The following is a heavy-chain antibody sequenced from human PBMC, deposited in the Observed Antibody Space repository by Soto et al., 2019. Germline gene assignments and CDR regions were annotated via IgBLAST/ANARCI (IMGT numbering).Heavy chain of an antibody. V-gene: IGHV3-64*01. CDR3: ARDRCTNGVCYAPSDY. D-gene: IGHD2-8*01. CDR1: GFTFSTYA. Sequence: GGSLRLSCATSGFTFSTYAMHWVRQAPGKGLEYVSAISSNGRSTYYANSVKGRFTISRDNPKNTLYLQMDSLRAEDMAVYYCARDRCTNGVCYAPSDYWGQGTLVTVSS. J-gene: IGHJ4*02. CDR2: ISSNGRST.